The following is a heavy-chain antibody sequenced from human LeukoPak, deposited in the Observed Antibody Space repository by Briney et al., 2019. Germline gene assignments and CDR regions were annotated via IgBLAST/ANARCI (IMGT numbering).Heavy chain of an antibody. CDR3: ARDRGMAIYFDY. J-gene: IGHJ4*02. Sequence: GGSLRLSCAASGFTFSSYSMNWVRQAPGKGLEWVSYISSSSSYIYYADSVKGRFTISRDNAKNSLYLQMNSLRAEDTAVYYCARDRGMAIYFDYWGQGTLVTVSS. CDR1: GFTFSSYS. CDR2: ISSSSSYI. V-gene: IGHV3-21*01. D-gene: IGHD5-24*01.